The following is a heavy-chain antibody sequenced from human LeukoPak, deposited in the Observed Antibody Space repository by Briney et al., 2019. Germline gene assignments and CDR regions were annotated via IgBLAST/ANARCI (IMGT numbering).Heavy chain of an antibody. CDR1: GVSVSSGSFY. Sequence: SETLSLTCTVSGVSVSSGSFYWSWIRQPPGKGLEWIGHIYYTGSANYNPSLKSRVTISEDTSRNQFSLKVRSVTAADTAVYYCARELLGVTTDYFDYWGQGTLVTVSS. J-gene: IGHJ4*02. D-gene: IGHD4-17*01. CDR3: ARELLGVTTDYFDY. CDR2: IYYTGSA. V-gene: IGHV4-61*01.